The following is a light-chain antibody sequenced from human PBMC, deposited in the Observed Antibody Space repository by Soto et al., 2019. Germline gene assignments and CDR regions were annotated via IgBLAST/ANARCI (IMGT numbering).Light chain of an antibody. Sequence: DIQMTQSPSSVSASVGDRITITCRASQGISSWLAWYQQKPGKAPKLLIYTASSLQSGVPPRFSSSGSGTDFTLTISSLQPEDFAAYYCQQSYSTPRTFGQGTKVDIK. CDR2: TAS. CDR1: QGISSW. V-gene: IGKV1-12*01. CDR3: QQSYSTPRT. J-gene: IGKJ1*01.